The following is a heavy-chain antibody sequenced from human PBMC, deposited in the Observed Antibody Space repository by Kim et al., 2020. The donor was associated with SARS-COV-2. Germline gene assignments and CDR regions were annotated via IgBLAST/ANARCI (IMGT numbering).Heavy chain of an antibody. V-gene: IGHV1-18*01. CDR3: ARDLSTVTTDY. D-gene: IGHD4-17*01. CDR2: T. Sequence: TNYAQKLQGRVTMTTDTSTSTAYMELRSLRSDDTAVYYCARDLSTVTTDYWGQGTLVTVSS. J-gene: IGHJ4*02.